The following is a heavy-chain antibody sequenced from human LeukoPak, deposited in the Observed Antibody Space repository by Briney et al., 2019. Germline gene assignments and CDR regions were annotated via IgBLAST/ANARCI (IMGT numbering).Heavy chain of an antibody. Sequence: GASLRLSCAASGFKFGTYAMTWVRQAPGKGLEWVSTLSGTGGSTYYADSVKGRFTISRDNSENTLFLQMNSLKAEDTAIYYCAKNRRVEATPVDYWGQGTLVTVSS. J-gene: IGHJ4*02. V-gene: IGHV3-23*01. CDR3: AKNRRVEATPVDY. CDR1: GFKFGTYA. D-gene: IGHD2-15*01. CDR2: LSGTGGST.